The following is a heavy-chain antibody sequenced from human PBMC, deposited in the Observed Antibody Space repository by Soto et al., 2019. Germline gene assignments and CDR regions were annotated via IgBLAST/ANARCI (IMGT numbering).Heavy chain of an antibody. D-gene: IGHD4-17*01. Sequence: PGVCLELSCAASGFTLSSYQMDWVRQAPGKGLEWVSYINAGSSIIHYADSVRGRFTISRDNAKNSLYLQMDSLRAEDTAVYYCARDRSTETTNFHYAMDVWGQGTTVNVSS. V-gene: IGHV3-48*03. CDR2: INAGSSII. CDR1: GFTLSSYQ. CDR3: ARDRSTETTNFHYAMDV. J-gene: IGHJ6*02.